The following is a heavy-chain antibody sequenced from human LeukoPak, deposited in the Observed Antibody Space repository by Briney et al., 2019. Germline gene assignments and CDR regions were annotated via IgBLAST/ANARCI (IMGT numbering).Heavy chain of an antibody. CDR3: ARGISGDKHYNYFMDA. CDR2: ITSGSNHI. D-gene: IGHD7-27*01. CDR1: GFTFNTYS. V-gene: IGHV3-21*01. Sequence: GGSLRLSCAASGFTFNTYSMIWVRQAPGKGLEWLSSITSGSNHIYDADSVKGRFTISRDNAKNALYLQMDSLRVDDTAVYYCARGISGDKHYNYFMDAWGKGTTVTVSS. J-gene: IGHJ6*03.